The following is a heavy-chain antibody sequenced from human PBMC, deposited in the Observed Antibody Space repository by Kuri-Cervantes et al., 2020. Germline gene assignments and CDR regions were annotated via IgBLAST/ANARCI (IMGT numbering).Heavy chain of an antibody. CDR2: IYSGGST. J-gene: IGHJ4*02. V-gene: IGHV3-53*01. D-gene: IGHD5-12*01. Sequence: GESLKISCVASGFTVSSNYMSWVRQGPGKGLEWVSVIYSGGSTYYADSVKGRFTISRDNSKNTLYLQMNSLRAEDTAVYYCAKDLDIVATATFDYWGQGTLVTVSS. CDR3: AKDLDIVATATFDY. CDR1: GFTVSSNY.